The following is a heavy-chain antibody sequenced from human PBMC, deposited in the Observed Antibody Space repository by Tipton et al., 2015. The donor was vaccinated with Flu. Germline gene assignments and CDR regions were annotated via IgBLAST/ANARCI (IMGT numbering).Heavy chain of an antibody. CDR2: IIPIFGTA. V-gene: IGHV1-69*01. CDR1: GGTFSSYA. CDR3: ARVGSTVVTPTGGASDY. Sequence: QVQLVQSGAEVKKPGSSVKVSCKASGGTFSSYAISWVRQAPGQGLEWMGGIIPIFGTANYAQKFQGRVTITADESTSTAYMELSSLRSEDPAVYYCARVGSTVVTPTGGASDYWGQGTLVTVSS. D-gene: IGHD4-23*01. J-gene: IGHJ4*02.